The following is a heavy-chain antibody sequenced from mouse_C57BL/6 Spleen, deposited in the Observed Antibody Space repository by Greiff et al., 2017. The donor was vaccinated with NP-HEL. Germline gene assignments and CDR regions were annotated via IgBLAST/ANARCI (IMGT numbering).Heavy chain of an antibody. CDR3: ARSNYVWYFDV. V-gene: IGHV1-50*01. CDR1: GYTFTSYW. CDR2: IDPSDSYT. J-gene: IGHJ1*03. Sequence: QVQLQQPGAELVKPGASVKLSCKASGYTFTSYWMQWVKQRPGQGLEWIGEIDPSDSYTNYNQKFKGKATLTVDTSSSTAYMQLSSLTSEDSAVYYCARSNYVWYFDVWGTGTTVTVSS. D-gene: IGHD2-5*01.